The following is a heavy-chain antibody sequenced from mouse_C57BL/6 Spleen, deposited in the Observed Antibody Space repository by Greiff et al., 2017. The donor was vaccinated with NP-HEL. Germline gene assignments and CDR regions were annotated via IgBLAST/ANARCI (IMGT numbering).Heavy chain of an antibody. Sequence: EVQGVESGGDLVKPGGSLKLSCAASGFTFSSYGMSWVRQTPDKRLEWVATISSGGSYTYYPDSVKGRFTISRDNAKNTLYLQMSSLKSEDTAMYYCARLLSYYFDYWGQGTTLTVSS. CDR1: GFTFSSYG. J-gene: IGHJ2*01. D-gene: IGHD2-3*01. CDR2: ISSGGSYT. V-gene: IGHV5-6*01. CDR3: ARLLSYYFDY.